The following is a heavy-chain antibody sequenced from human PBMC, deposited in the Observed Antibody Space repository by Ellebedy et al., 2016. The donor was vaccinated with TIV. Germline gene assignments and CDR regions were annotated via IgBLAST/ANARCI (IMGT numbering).Heavy chain of an antibody. D-gene: IGHD6-19*01. Sequence: GESLKISCAASGFTFRSYAMTWVRQAPGKGLEWVSSISDSGSNTYYVDSVRGRFTISRDNSKNTLFLQMNSLRAEDTAVYYCAEDGHGGWSVWGQGTLVTVSS. CDR2: ISDSGSNT. CDR3: AEDGHGGWSV. J-gene: IGHJ4*02. V-gene: IGHV3-23*01. CDR1: GFTFRSYA.